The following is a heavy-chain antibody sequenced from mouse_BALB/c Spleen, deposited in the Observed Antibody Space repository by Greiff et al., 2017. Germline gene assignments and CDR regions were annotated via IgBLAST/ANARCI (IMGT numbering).Heavy chain of an antibody. D-gene: IGHD2-14*01. V-gene: IGHV5-12-1*01. J-gene: IGHJ3*01. Sequence: DVKLVESGGGLVKPGGSLKLSCAASGFAFSSYDMSWVRQTPEKRLEWVAYISSGGGSTYYPDTVKGRFTISRDNAKNTLYLQMSSLKSEDTAMYYCARADRYDGAWFAYWGQGTLVTVSA. CDR2: ISSGGGST. CDR1: GFAFSSYD. CDR3: ARADRYDGAWFAY.